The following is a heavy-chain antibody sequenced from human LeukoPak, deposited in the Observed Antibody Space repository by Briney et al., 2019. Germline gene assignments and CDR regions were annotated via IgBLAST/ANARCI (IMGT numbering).Heavy chain of an antibody. D-gene: IGHD4-17*01. CDR2: INHSGST. J-gene: IGHJ4*02. CDR3: ARGSRHDYGDYDLDY. V-gene: IGHV4-34*01. CDR1: GGSFSGYY. Sequence: PSETLSLTCAVYGGSFSGYYWSWIRQPPGKGLEWIGEINHSGSTNYNPSLKSRVTISVDTSKNQFSLKLSSVTAADTAVYYCARGSRHDYGDYDLDYWGQGTLVTVSS.